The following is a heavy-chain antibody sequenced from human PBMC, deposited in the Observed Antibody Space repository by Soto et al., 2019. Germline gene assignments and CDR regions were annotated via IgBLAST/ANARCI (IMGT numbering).Heavy chain of an antibody. D-gene: IGHD3-16*02. J-gene: IGHJ4*02. Sequence: PGGSLRLSCAASGFSFNIYAMSWVRQAPGKGLEWVSGISGSGDRTHYVDSVKGRFTISRDNVKNTLYLQMNSLRAEDTAVYYCAKASTYEYVWGSFRYYFDHWGQGXLVTVSS. V-gene: IGHV3-23*01. CDR3: AKASTYEYVWGSFRYYFDH. CDR2: ISGSGDRT. CDR1: GFSFNIYA.